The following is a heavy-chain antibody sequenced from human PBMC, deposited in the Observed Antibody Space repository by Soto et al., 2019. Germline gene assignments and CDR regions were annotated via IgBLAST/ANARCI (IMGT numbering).Heavy chain of an antibody. CDR1: GYTFTSYC. CDR2: ISAYNGNT. Sequence: ASVKVSCKASGYTFTSYCISWVRQAPGQGREWMGWISAYNGNTNYAQKLQGRVTMTTDTSTSTAYMELRSLSSDDTAVYYCAGGGRPPLYGMCVWGQGTTVSASS. V-gene: IGHV1-18*01. J-gene: IGHJ6*02. CDR3: AGGGRPPLYGMCV.